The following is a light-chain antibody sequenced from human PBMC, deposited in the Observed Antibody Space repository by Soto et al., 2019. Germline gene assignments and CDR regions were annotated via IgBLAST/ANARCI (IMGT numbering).Light chain of an antibody. V-gene: IGLV2-8*01. Sequence: QSALTQPPSASGSPGQSVAISCTGTSSDVGGYNYVSWYQQHPGKAPKLMIYDVNKRPSGVPDRFSGSKSGNTASLTVSGLQAEDEADYYCSSYAGSRNVFGTGTKVTGL. CDR1: SSDVGGYNY. CDR3: SSYAGSRNV. J-gene: IGLJ1*01. CDR2: DVN.